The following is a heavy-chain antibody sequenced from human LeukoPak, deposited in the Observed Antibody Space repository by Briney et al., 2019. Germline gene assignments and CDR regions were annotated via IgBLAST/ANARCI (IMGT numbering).Heavy chain of an antibody. D-gene: IGHD3-16*01. CDR2: INAGNGNT. CDR3: ARRAGEEGFDY. Sequence: ASVNVSCKASGYTFTGYAMHWMRQAPGQRLEWMGWINAGNGNTKYSQKFQGRVTITRDTSASTAYMELSSLRSEDTAVYYCARRAGEEGFDYWGQGTLVTVSS. J-gene: IGHJ4*02. V-gene: IGHV1-3*01. CDR1: GYTFTGYA.